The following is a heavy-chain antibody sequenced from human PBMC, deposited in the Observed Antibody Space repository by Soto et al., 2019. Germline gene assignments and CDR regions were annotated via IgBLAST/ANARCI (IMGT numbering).Heavy chain of an antibody. J-gene: IGHJ4*02. Sequence: AAVKVSCKTSGYTFTRYGISWVRQAPGQGLEWMGWMNGYGGRTDYAQKVQDRVTMTRNTSISTVYMELSSLRSEDTAVYYCARVPGGYGSSGYYRWGQGTLVTVSS. D-gene: IGHD3-22*01. CDR1: GYTFTRYG. CDR2: MNGYGGRT. CDR3: ARVPGGYGSSGYYR. V-gene: IGHV1-8*01.